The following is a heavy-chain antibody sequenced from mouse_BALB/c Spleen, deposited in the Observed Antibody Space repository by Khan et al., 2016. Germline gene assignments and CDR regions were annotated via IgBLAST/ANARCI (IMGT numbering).Heavy chain of an antibody. CDR3: ARTARIKY. D-gene: IGHD1-2*01. CDR1: GYSITSGYG. J-gene: IGHJ2*01. CDR2: ISYSGST. Sequence: EVKLLESGPGLVKPSQSLSLTCTVSGYSITSGYGWNWIRQFPGNKLEWMGYISYSGSTNYNPSLKSRISITRDTSKNQFFLQLNSVTTEDTATYSCARTARIKYWGQGTTLTVSS. V-gene: IGHV3-2*02.